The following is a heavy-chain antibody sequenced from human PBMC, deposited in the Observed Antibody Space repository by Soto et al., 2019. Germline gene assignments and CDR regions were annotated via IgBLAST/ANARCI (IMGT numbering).Heavy chain of an antibody. CDR3: VRAPNFFDI. J-gene: IGHJ4*02. CDR2: INPSRGSA. V-gene: IGHV1-46*01. CDR1: GFPFTSFF. Sequence: HVQLVQSGAEVKRPGASVKVSCKASGFPFTSFFIHWVRQAPGQGLEWMGVINPSRGSANYAQKFQGRLTLTRDTSSSTVYMDLSSLKSEDKALYYGVRAPNFFDIWGQGTLVTVSS.